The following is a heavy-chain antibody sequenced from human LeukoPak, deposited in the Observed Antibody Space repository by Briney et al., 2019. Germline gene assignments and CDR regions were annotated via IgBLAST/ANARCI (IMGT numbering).Heavy chain of an antibody. CDR2: INAGNGNT. V-gene: IGHV1-3*01. CDR3: ARPNYGDYDPLDY. D-gene: IGHD4-17*01. J-gene: IGHJ4*02. CDR1: GYTFTIYA. Sequence: ASVTVSFKASGYTFTIYAMHWVRQAPGQRGEWMGWINAGNGNTKYSQKFQGRVTITRDTSASTAYMELSSLRSEDAAVYYCARPNYGDYDPLDYWGQGTLVTVSS.